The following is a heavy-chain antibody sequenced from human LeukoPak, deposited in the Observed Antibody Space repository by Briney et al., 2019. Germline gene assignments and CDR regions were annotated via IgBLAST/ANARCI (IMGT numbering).Heavy chain of an antibody. CDR2: ISDDGERT. D-gene: IGHD3-3*01. CDR1: GFSFGTYS. V-gene: IGHV3-23*01. J-gene: IGHJ6*02. CDR3: VKDRGAIFGDV. Sequence: GGSLRLACAVSGFSFGTYSMSWVRQAPGKGLGWDSTISDDGERTYYADSVKGPVTISRADSTNTVSLQIHSLTADDTAAYICVKDRGAIFGDVWGQETTVSVSS.